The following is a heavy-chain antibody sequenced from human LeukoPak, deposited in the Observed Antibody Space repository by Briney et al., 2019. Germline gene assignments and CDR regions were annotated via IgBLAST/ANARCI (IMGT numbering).Heavy chain of an antibody. CDR3: AKSWGYTRPYYNYMDV. Sequence: GGSLRLSCAASGFTFSSYSMNWVRQAPGEGLEWVSSISSSSSYIYYADSVKGRFTISRDNAKNSLYLQMNSLRAGDTAVYFCAKSWGYTRPYYNYMDVWGKGTTVTVSS. CDR2: ISSSSSYI. CDR1: GFTFSSYS. V-gene: IGHV3-21*01. J-gene: IGHJ6*03. D-gene: IGHD3-16*02.